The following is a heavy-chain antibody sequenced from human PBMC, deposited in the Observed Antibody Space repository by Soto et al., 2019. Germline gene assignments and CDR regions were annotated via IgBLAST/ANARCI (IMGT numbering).Heavy chain of an antibody. CDR3: ARTRGRGQWRDFYFDF. J-gene: IGHJ4*02. Sequence: SETLSLTCTVSGGTIAPFYWTWIRQSPGKGLESIGYVYYNGSTNYNPALKGRVTISLDTSKSQFSLRLSSVTAADTAVYYCARTRGRGQWRDFYFDFWGQGSLVTVSS. D-gene: IGHD6-19*01. V-gene: IGHV4-59*12. CDR1: GGTIAPFY. CDR2: VYYNGST.